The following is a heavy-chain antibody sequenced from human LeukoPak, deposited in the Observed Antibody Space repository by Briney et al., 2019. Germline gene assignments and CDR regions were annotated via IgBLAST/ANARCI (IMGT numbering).Heavy chain of an antibody. CDR3: AREVTPQARGAFDI. D-gene: IGHD2-21*02. Sequence: PGGSLRLSCAASGFTFSSYAMHWVRQAPGKGLEWVAVISYDGSNKYYADSVKGRFTISRDNSKNTLYLQMNSLRAEDTAVYYCAREVTPQARGAFDIWGQGTMVTVSS. J-gene: IGHJ3*02. CDR1: GFTFSSYA. V-gene: IGHV3-30-3*01. CDR2: ISYDGSNK.